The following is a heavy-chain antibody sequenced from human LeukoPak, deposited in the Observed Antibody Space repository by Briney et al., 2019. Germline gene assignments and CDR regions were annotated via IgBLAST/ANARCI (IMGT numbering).Heavy chain of an antibody. J-gene: IGHJ3*02. CDR1: GGSFSGYY. V-gene: IGHV4-34*01. Sequence: SETLSLTCAVYGGSFSGYYWSWIRQPPGKGLEWIGEINHSGSTNYNPSLKSRVTISVDTSKNQFSLKLSSVTAADTAVYYCAREYYYDSSVYWTDAFVIRGEGTMVTVSS. D-gene: IGHD3-22*01. CDR3: AREYYYDSSVYWTDAFVI. CDR2: INHSGST.